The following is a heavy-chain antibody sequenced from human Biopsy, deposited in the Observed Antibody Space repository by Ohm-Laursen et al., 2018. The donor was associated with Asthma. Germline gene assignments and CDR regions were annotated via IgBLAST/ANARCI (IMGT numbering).Heavy chain of an antibody. V-gene: IGHV1-69*01. CDR3: ARDPHNSYLASLRTKFNYYYYGMDV. Sequence: KVAGRPSGGTFSSYAVSWGRQAPGQGLEWMGGIIPIFGTANYAQKFQGRVTITADESTSTAYMELSSLRSEDTAVYYCARDPHNSYLASLRTKFNYYYYGMDVWGQGTTVTVSS. CDR2: IIPIFGTA. CDR1: GGTFSSYA. J-gene: IGHJ6*02. D-gene: IGHD1-7*01.